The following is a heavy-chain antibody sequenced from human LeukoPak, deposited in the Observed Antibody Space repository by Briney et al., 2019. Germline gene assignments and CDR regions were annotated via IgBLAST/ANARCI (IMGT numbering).Heavy chain of an antibody. CDR3: ARQIWRSYRNYFDY. J-gene: IGHJ4*02. CDR2: VYHSGST. V-gene: IGHV4-39*01. Sequence: SETLSLTCTVSGDSISSSSYYWGWIRQPPGKGLEWIGSVYHSGSTYHTPSLKSRVTISVDTSNNRFSLKLNSVTAADTAVYYCARQIWRSYRNYFDYWGQGTLVIVSS. CDR1: GDSISSSSYY. D-gene: IGHD3-16*02.